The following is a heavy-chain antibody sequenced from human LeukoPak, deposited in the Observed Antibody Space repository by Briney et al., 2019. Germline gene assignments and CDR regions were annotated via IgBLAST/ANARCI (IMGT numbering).Heavy chain of an antibody. V-gene: IGHV1-3*01. J-gene: IGHJ4*02. Sequence: ASVKVSCKASGYTFTSYAMHWVRQAPGQRLEWMGWINAGNGNTKYSQKFQDRVTITRDTSASTAYMELSSLRSEDTAVCYCARASGYSYGVNYWGQGTLVTVSS. D-gene: IGHD5-18*01. CDR2: INAGNGNT. CDR1: GYTFTSYA. CDR3: ARASGYSYGVNY.